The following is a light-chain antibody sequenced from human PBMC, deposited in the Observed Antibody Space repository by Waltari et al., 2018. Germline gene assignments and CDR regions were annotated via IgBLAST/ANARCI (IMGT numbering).Light chain of an antibody. CDR3: LQDYTYPFT. CDR2: AAR. J-gene: IGKJ4*01. CDR1: QGVKID. Sequence: AIQMTQSPSSLSASVGDRVIISCRGSQGVKIDVGWYQQKAGKAPKLLIYAARSVQRGVPSRFSGRGSGTDFTLSISSLQPEDVATYYCLQDYTYPFTFGGGTKVEIK. V-gene: IGKV1-6*01.